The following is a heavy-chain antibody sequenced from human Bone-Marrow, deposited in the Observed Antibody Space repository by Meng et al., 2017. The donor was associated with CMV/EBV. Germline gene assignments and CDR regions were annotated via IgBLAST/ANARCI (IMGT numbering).Heavy chain of an antibody. CDR2: IWYDGSNK. Sequence: GESLKISCAASGFTSSSYEMNWVRQAPGKGLEWVAVIWYDGSNKYYADSVKGRFTISRDNSKNTLYLQMNSLRAEDTAVYYCATAEAGTYYWGQGTLVTVSS. J-gene: IGHJ4*02. D-gene: IGHD6-19*01. CDR1: GFTSSSYE. CDR3: ATAEAGTYY. V-gene: IGHV3-33*08.